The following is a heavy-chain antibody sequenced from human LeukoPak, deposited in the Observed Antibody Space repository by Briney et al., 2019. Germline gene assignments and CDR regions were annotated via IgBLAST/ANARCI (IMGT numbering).Heavy chain of an antibody. CDR1: GYTFTGYY. CDR3: ARPINYYDSSGPWDY. J-gene: IGHJ4*02. CDR2: IIPILGIA. V-gene: IGHV1-69*02. D-gene: IGHD3-22*01. Sequence: ASVKVSCKASGYTFTGYYMHWVRQAPGQGLEWMGRIIPILGIANYAQKFQGRVTITADKSTSTAYMELSSLRSEDTAVYYCARPINYYDSSGPWDYWGQGTLVTVSS.